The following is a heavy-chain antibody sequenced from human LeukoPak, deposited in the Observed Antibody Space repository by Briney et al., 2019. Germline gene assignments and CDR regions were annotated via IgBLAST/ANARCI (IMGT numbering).Heavy chain of an antibody. CDR2: INPNSGGT. V-gene: IGHV1-2*02. CDR3: ACTPKRSYYYYYMDV. J-gene: IGHJ6*03. Sequence: ASVKVSCKASGYTFTGYYMHWVRQAPGQGLEWMGWINPNSGGTNYAQKFQGRVTMTRDTSISTAYMELSRLRSDDTAVYYCACTPKRSYYYYYMDVWGKGTTVTVSS. CDR1: GYTFTGYY. D-gene: IGHD3-16*01.